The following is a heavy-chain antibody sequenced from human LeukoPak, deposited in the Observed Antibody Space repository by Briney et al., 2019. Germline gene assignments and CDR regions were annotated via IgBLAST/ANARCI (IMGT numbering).Heavy chain of an antibody. J-gene: IGHJ4*02. CDR3: ARDGRLYDILTGYSPPCFDY. Sequence: GGSLRLSCAASGFTFSSYEMNWVRQAPGKGLEWVSYISSSGSTIYYADSVKGRFTISRDNAKNSLYLQMNSLRAEDTAVYYCARDGRLYDILTGYSPPCFDYWGQGTLVTVSS. V-gene: IGHV3-48*03. D-gene: IGHD3-9*01. CDR2: ISSSGSTI. CDR1: GFTFSSYE.